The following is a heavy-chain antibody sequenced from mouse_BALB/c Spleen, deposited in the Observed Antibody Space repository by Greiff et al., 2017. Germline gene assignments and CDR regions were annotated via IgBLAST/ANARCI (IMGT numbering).Heavy chain of an antibody. D-gene: IGHD1-1*01. CDR1: GFTFSSYA. V-gene: IGHV5-9-3*01. Sequence: EVKLMESGGGLVKPGGSLKLSCAASGFTFSSYAMSWVRQTPEKRLEWVATISSGGSYTYNPDSVKGRFTISRDNAKNTLYLQMSSLRSEDTAMYYCARRGTTVVADYWGQGTTLTVSS. CDR3: ARRGTTVVADY. J-gene: IGHJ2*01. CDR2: ISSGGSYT.